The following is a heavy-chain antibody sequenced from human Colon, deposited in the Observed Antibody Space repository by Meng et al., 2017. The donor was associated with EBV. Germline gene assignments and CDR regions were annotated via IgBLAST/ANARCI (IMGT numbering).Heavy chain of an antibody. CDR2: LGAHDGDT. CDR1: DYLFRGYV. J-gene: IGHJ4*02. V-gene: IGHV1-18*01. CDR3: ARGTPGRSYSDY. D-gene: IGHD3-10*01. Sequence: QVARVYAEAGVKKPGASVKVVCNALDYLFRGYVGSWVRQAPGQGLEWMAWLGAHDGDTSHAPKFQGSVTVRSDRPTATAYMELRSLRSDDTAVYYCARGTPGRSYSDYWGQGTLVTVSS.